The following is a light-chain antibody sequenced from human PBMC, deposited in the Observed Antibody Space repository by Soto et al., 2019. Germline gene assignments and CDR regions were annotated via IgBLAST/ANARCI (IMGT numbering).Light chain of an antibody. J-gene: IGKJ3*01. CDR2: DAS. CDR1: QSVSNS. CDR3: QHRCGWPPT. V-gene: IGKV3-11*01. Sequence: EIVLTQSPATLSLSPGERATLSCMASQSVSNSLAWYQHKPGQAPRLLIYDASNRATGVPARFSGSGSGTEFTLSISSLEPEDFAVYSCQHRCGWPPTFGPGPKVDIK.